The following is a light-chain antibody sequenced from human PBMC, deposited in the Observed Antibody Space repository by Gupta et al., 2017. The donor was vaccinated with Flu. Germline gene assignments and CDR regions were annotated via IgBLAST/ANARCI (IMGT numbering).Light chain of an antibody. CDR2: DAS. V-gene: IGKV3-11*01. J-gene: IGKJ3*01. CDR1: QSVSSY. Sequence: EIVLTQSPATLSLSPGERATLSCRASQSVSSYLAWYQQKPGQAPRLLIYDASNRATGIPARFSGSESGTDFTLTISSLEPEDFAVYYCQQRSNWVFTFGPGTKVDMK. CDR3: QQRSNWVFT.